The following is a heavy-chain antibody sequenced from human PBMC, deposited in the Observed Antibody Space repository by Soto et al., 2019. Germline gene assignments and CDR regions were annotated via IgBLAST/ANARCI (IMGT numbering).Heavy chain of an antibody. CDR1: GASVSSDTYY. J-gene: IGHJ5*01. V-gene: IGHV4-61*01. Sequence: SETLSLTCTVSGASVSSDTYYWTWIRQSPGKGLEWIGYIYQSGITNYNPSLKSRVTISVDTSNNQLSLQLNSVTPDDTAVYYCERLIGNSWLDFWGQGTLVTVSS. D-gene: IGHD2-8*01. CDR3: ERLIGNSWLDF. CDR2: IYQSGIT.